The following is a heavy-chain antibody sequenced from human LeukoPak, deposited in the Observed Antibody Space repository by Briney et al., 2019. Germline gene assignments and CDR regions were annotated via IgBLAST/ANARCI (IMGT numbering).Heavy chain of an antibody. CDR1: GFTFSSYG. J-gene: IGHJ4*02. Sequence: GGSLRLSCAASGFTFSSYGMHWVLQAPGKGLEWVAFIRYDGSNKYYADSVKGRFTISRDNSKNTLYLQMNSLRAEDTAVYYCAKEGWFGELLADYWGQGTLVTVSS. CDR2: IRYDGSNK. V-gene: IGHV3-30*02. D-gene: IGHD3-10*01. CDR3: AKEGWFGELLADY.